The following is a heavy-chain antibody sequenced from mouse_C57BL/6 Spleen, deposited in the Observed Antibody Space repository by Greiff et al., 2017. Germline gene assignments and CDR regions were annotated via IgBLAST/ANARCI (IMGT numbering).Heavy chain of an antibody. Sequence: VQLQQSGAELAKPGASVKLSCKASGYTFTSYWMHWVKQRPGQGLEWIGYINTSSGYTKYNQKFKDKATLTADKSSSTAYMQRSSLTYEYSAVYYCARGYGSLYSMDYWGQGTSVTVSS. CDR2: INTSSGYT. CDR3: ARGYGSLYSMDY. V-gene: IGHV1-7*01. D-gene: IGHD1-1*01. CDR1: GYTFTSYW. J-gene: IGHJ4*01.